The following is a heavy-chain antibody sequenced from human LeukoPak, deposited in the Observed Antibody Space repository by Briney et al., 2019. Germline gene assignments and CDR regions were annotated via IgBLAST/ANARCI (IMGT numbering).Heavy chain of an antibody. Sequence: PSETLSLTCTVSGGSVSSGSYYWSWIRQPPGKGLEWIGYIYYSGSTNYNPSLKSRVTISLDASKNQSSLKLSSVTAADTAVYYCARYIVCRYYGMDVWGKGTTVTVSS. CDR1: GGSVSSGSYY. CDR3: ARYIVCRYYGMDV. CDR2: IYYSGST. D-gene: IGHD2-15*01. V-gene: IGHV4-61*01. J-gene: IGHJ6*04.